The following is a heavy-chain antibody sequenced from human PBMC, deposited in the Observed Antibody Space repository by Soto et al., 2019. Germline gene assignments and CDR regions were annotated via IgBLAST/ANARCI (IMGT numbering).Heavy chain of an antibody. D-gene: IGHD2-15*01. CDR1: GYTFTSYG. Sequence: QVPLVQSGAEVKKPGASVKVSCKASGYTFTSYGIHWVRQAPGQRLEWMGWINGGSGNTRYSQKFQGRVAISRDTSASTAYVELSSLRSEDTAVYYCARDKPECSGGSCYHLDYWGQGALVTVSS. V-gene: IGHV1-3*01. CDR3: ARDKPECSGGSCYHLDY. J-gene: IGHJ4*02. CDR2: INGGSGNT.